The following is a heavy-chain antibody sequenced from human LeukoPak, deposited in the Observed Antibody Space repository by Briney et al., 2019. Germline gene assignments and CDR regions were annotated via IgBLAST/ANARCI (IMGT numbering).Heavy chain of an antibody. V-gene: IGHV5-51*01. CDR1: GYTFSTYW. Sequence: GESLKISCKGSGYTFSTYWIVWVRQMPGKGLEWMGIIYPGDSETRHSPSLQGQVTMSVDRSITTAYLQWTSLKASDTAMYYCARPVQLDSSFDYWGQGTLVTVSS. D-gene: IGHD3-22*01. CDR2: IYPGDSET. CDR3: ARPVQLDSSFDY. J-gene: IGHJ4*02.